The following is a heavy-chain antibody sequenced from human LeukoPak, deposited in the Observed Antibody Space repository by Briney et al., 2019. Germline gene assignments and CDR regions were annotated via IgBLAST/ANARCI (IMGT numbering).Heavy chain of an antibody. J-gene: IGHJ2*01. CDR1: GGSISSGDYY. D-gene: IGHD3-22*01. Sequence: SETLSLTCTVSGGSISSGDYYWSWIRQPPGKGLEWIGYIYYSGSTYYNPSLKSRVTISVDTSKNQFSLKLSSVTAADTAVYYCARGKSHGDSSGYYYWYFDLWGRGTLVTVSS. CDR2: IYYSGST. CDR3: ARGKSHGDSSGYYYWYFDL. V-gene: IGHV4-30-4*01.